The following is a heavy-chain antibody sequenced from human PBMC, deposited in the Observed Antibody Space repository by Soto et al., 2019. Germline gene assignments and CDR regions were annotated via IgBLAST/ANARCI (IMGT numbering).Heavy chain of an antibody. D-gene: IGHD4-17*01. CDR2: IYYSGST. CDR1: GGSVSSGSYY. J-gene: IGHJ4*02. Sequence: SETLSLTCTVSGGSVSSGSYYWSWIRQPPGKGLEWIGYIYYSGSTNYNPSLKSRPTISVDTSKNQFSLKLRSVTAADTAVYYCARASPYGDYALDYWGQGTLVTVSS. CDR3: ARASPYGDYALDY. V-gene: IGHV4-61*01.